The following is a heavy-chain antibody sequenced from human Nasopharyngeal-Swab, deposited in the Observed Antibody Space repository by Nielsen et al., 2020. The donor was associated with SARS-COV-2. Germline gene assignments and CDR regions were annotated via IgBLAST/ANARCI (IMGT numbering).Heavy chain of an antibody. CDR3: ARVNYDSSGGDAFDI. CDR1: GFTFSSYD. V-gene: IGHV3-13*01. Sequence: GESLQISCAASGFTFSSYDMHWVRQATGKGLEWVSAIGTAGDTYYPGSVKGRFTISRENAKNSLYLQMNSLRAGDTAVYYCARVNYDSSGGDAFDIWGQGTMVTVSS. CDR2: IGTAGDT. D-gene: IGHD3-22*01. J-gene: IGHJ3*02.